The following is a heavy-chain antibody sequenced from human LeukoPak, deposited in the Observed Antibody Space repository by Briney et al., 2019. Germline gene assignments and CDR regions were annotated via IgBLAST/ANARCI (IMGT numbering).Heavy chain of an antibody. J-gene: IGHJ4*02. CDR3: ARDGARDYYDSSGHFDY. D-gene: IGHD3-22*01. CDR2: ISYDGSNK. CDR1: GFTFSSYA. Sequence: GGSLRLSCAASGFTFSSYAMHWVRQAPDKGLEWVAVISYDGSNKYYADSVKGRFTISRDNSKNTLYLQMNSLRAEDTAVYYCARDGARDYYDSSGHFDYWGQGTLVTVSS. V-gene: IGHV3-30-3*01.